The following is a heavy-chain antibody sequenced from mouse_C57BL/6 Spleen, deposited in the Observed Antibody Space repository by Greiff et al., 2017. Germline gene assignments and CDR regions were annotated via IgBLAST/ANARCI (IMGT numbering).Heavy chain of an antibody. Sequence: VQLQQSGAELVRPGASVKLSCTASGFNIKDDYMHWVKQRPEQGLEWIGWIDPENVDTEYASKFQGQATITADTSSNTAYLQLSSLTLEDTAVYYCTCFLSWLAYWGQGTLVTVSA. V-gene: IGHV14-4*01. J-gene: IGHJ3*01. CDR3: TCFLSWLAY. CDR1: GFNIKDDY. CDR2: IDPENVDT.